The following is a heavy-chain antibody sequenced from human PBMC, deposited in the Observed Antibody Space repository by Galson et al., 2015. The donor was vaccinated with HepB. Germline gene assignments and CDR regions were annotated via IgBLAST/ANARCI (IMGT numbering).Heavy chain of an antibody. D-gene: IGHD1-26*01. V-gene: IGHV1-69*04. J-gene: IGHJ4*02. CDR2: IIPILGIA. Sequence: SVKVSCKASGGTFSSYAISWVRQAPGQGLEWMGRIIPILGIANYAQKFQGRVTITADKSTSTAYMELSSLRSEDTAVYYCAREMESGELLCPFDYWGQGTLVTVSS. CDR3: AREMESGELLCPFDY. CDR1: GGTFSSYA.